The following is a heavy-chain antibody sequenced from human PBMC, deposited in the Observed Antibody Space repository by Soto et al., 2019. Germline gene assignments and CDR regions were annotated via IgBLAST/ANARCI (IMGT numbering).Heavy chain of an antibody. CDR2: ISYDGSNK. Sequence: PGGSLRLSCAASGFTFSSYGMHWVRQAPGKGLEWVAVISYDGSNKYYADSVKGRFTISRDNSKNTLYLQMNSLRAEDTAVYYCAKLYCSSTSCYGGFDYWGQGTLVTVSS. CDR1: GFTFSSYG. CDR3: AKLYCSSTSCYGGFDY. V-gene: IGHV3-30*18. D-gene: IGHD2-2*01. J-gene: IGHJ4*02.